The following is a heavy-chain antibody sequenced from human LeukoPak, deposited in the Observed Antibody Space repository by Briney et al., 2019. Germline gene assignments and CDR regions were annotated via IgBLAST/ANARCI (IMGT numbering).Heavy chain of an antibody. D-gene: IGHD1-26*01. V-gene: IGHV4-59*01. CDR2: IYYSGST. Sequence: SETLSLTCTVSGGSISSYYWSWIRQPPGKGLEWIGYIYYSGSTNYNPSLTSRVTISVDTSKNQFSLKLSSVTAADTAVYYCARGRGLRGFDYWGQGTLVTVSS. CDR1: GGSISSYY. J-gene: IGHJ4*02. CDR3: ARGRGLRGFDY.